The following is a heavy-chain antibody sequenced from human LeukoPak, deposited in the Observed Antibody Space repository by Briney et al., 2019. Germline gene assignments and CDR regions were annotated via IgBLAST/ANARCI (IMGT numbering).Heavy chain of an antibody. D-gene: IGHD5-12*01. Sequence: GGSLRLSCAASGFAFSSYSMNWIRQAPGQGLEWVASISNTNTYIYYTDSVKGRFTISRDNAKNSLYLQMNSLRAEDTAVYYCAREYSGYGWGSYYYYYMDVWGKGTTVTVSS. V-gene: IGHV3-21*01. CDR3: AREYSGYGWGSYYYYYMDV. CDR1: GFAFSSYS. J-gene: IGHJ6*03. CDR2: ISNTNTYI.